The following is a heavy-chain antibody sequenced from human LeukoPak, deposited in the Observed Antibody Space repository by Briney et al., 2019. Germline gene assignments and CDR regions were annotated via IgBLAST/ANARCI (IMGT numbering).Heavy chain of an antibody. J-gene: IGHJ4*02. Sequence: GGSLRLSCAASGFTFSSYGMHWVRQALAKGLEWVAVISYDGSNKYYADSVKGRFTISRDNSKNTLYLQMNSLRAEDTAVYYCAKGEYYYDSSGYPYYFDYWGQGTLVTVSS. CDR2: ISYDGSNK. CDR3: AKGEYYYDSSGYPYYFDY. D-gene: IGHD3-22*01. CDR1: GFTFSSYG. V-gene: IGHV3-30*18.